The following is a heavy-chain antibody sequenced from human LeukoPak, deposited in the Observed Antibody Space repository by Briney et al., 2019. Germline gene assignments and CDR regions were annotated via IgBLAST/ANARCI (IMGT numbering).Heavy chain of an antibody. CDR2: VSADGSTT. V-gene: IGHV3-74*01. Sequence: PGGSLRLSCVVSGFTFSTYWMHWVRQAPGKGLVWVSRVSADGSTTIYADSVKGRFTISRDNGINTVYLQMNSLRAEDTAAYYCARGFDGYPFGWWFDPWGQGTLVTVSS. D-gene: IGHD5-24*01. CDR3: ARGFDGYPFGWWFDP. CDR1: GFTFSTYW. J-gene: IGHJ5*02.